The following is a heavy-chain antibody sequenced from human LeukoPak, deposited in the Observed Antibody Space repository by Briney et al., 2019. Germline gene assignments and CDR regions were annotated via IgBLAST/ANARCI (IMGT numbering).Heavy chain of an antibody. CDR2: FDPEDGET. Sequence: ASVKFSCKVSAYTLTELSMHWVRQAPGKGLEWMGGFDPEDGETIYAQKFQGRVTMTEETSTDTAYMELSSLRSEDTAVYYCATGARVPAAPLDYWGQGTLVTVSS. V-gene: IGHV1-24*01. J-gene: IGHJ4*02. CDR3: ATGARVPAAPLDY. CDR1: AYTLTELS. D-gene: IGHD2-2*01.